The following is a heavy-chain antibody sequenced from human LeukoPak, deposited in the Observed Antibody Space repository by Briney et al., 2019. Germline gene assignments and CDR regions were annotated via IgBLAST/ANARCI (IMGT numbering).Heavy chain of an antibody. V-gene: IGHV3-48*01. CDR1: GFTFSSYS. Sequence: GGSLRLSCAASGFTFSSYSMNWVRQTPGKGLEWVSYISGSSDTIYYADSVKGRFTISRDNAKNSLYLQMNSLRAEDTAVYYCARREGYYYGSGSLWDYWGQGTLVTVSS. D-gene: IGHD3-10*01. CDR2: ISGSSDTI. J-gene: IGHJ4*02. CDR3: ARREGYYYGSGSLWDY.